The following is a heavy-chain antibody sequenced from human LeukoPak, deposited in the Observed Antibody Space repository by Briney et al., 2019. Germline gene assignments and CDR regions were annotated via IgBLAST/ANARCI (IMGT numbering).Heavy chain of an antibody. J-gene: IGHJ4*02. CDR1: GGSISSYY. D-gene: IGHD3-22*01. CDR2: IYYSGST. V-gene: IGHV4-59*01. Sequence: PSETLSLTCTVSGGSISSYYWSWIRQPPGKGLGWIGYIYYSGSTNYNPSLKSRVTISVDTSKNQFSLKPSSVTAADTAVYYCASYSYYYDSSGYFDYWGQGTLVTVSS. CDR3: ASYSYYYDSSGYFDY.